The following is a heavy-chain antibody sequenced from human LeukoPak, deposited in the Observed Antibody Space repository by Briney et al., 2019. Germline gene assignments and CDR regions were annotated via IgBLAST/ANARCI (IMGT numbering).Heavy chain of an antibody. CDR3: ARQPAVPAARGTNCSAP. J-gene: IGHJ5*02. CDR2: IYPGDSDT. V-gene: IGHV5-51*01. D-gene: IGHD2-2*01. Sequence: GESLKISCKGSGYSFTSYWIGWVRQMPGKGLEWMGIIYPGDSDTRYSPSFQGQVTISADKSISTAYLQWSSLKASDTAMYYCARQPAVPAARGTNCSAPGGKEPLVPVSS. CDR1: GYSFTSYW.